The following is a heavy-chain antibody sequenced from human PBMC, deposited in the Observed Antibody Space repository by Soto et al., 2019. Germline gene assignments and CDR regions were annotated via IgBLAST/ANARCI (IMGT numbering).Heavy chain of an antibody. CDR1: GFTFSSYA. J-gene: IGHJ4*02. D-gene: IGHD3-3*01. V-gene: IGHV3-23*01. CDR2: ISGSGGST. CDR3: AKDLPYYDFWSGYFDFDY. Sequence: PGGSLRLSCAAFGFTFSSYAMSWVRQAPGKGLEWVSAISGSGGSTYYADSVKGRFTISRDNSKNTLYLQMNSLRAEDTAVYYCAKDLPYYDFWSGYFDFDYWGQGTLVTVSS.